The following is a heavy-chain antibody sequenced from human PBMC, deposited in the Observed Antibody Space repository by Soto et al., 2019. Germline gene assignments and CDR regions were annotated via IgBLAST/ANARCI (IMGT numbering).Heavy chain of an antibody. CDR3: ARGNHGDYCDY. Sequence: ASVKVSCKASGYTFTTYSMHWVRQAPGQRLEWMGWINAGNGNTKSSQKFQGRVTITRDTSASTAYMELSSLRSEDTAVYYCARGNHGDYCDYWGQGPLVTVSS. D-gene: IGHD4-17*01. V-gene: IGHV1-3*01. CDR2: INAGNGNT. CDR1: GYTFTTYS. J-gene: IGHJ4*02.